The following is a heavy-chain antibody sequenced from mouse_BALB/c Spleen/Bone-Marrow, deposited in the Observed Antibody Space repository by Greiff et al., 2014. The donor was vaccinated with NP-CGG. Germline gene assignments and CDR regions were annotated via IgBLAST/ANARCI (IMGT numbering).Heavy chain of an antibody. V-gene: IGHV5-17*02. CDR3: ARGGNWDDFDV. CDR2: ISSGSTAI. Sequence: EVKLMESGGGLVQPGGSLKLSCAASGFTFSTFGMHWVRQAPEKGLEWVAYISSGSTAIFYADTLKGRFTISRDNPENTLFLRMTSLRSEDTAMYYCARGGNWDDFDVWGAGTTVTVSS. J-gene: IGHJ1*01. CDR1: GFTFSTFG. D-gene: IGHD4-1*01.